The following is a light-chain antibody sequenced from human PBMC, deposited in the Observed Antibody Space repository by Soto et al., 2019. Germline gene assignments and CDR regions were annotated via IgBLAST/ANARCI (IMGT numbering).Light chain of an antibody. J-gene: IGLJ1*01. Sequence: SVLTQPASVSGSPGQSITISCTGTSSDVGGYKFVSWYQHHPGKAPKLMIYEVSNRPSGVSNRFSGSKSGNTASLTISGLQAEDEADYYCSSYTTSSPYVFGTGTKVTVL. CDR1: SSDVGGYKF. CDR3: SSYTTSSPYV. V-gene: IGLV2-14*01. CDR2: EVS.